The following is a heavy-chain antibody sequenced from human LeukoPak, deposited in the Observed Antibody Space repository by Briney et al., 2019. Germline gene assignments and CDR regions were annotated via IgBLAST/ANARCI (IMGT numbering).Heavy chain of an antibody. J-gene: IGHJ4*02. CDR2: IYYSGST. CDR3: ARAGYCSSTSCYAGQVDY. Sequence: SETLSLTCTVSGGSVSRGGYYWSWIRQHPGKGLEGIGYIYYSGSTYYNPSLKSRVTISVDTSKNQFSLKLSSVTAADTAVYYCARAGYCSSTSCYAGQVDYWGQGTLVTVSS. V-gene: IGHV4-31*03. D-gene: IGHD2-2*01. CDR1: GGSVSRGGYY.